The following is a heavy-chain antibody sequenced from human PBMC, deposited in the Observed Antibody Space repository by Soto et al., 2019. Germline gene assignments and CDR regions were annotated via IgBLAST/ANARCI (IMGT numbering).Heavy chain of an antibody. CDR2: ISFDGKIK. Sequence: QVQLVESGGGVVQPGRSLRISCAASGFTFSTCAMHWVRQAPGKGLEWVTVISFDGKIKYYADSVKGRFTISRDTSKNTVYLQMDSLRAEDTAVYYCAKVSEPSMITFGGVIAHWGQGTLVTVSS. J-gene: IGHJ5*02. CDR1: GFTFSTCA. V-gene: IGHV3-30*18. CDR3: AKVSEPSMITFGGVIAH. D-gene: IGHD3-16*01.